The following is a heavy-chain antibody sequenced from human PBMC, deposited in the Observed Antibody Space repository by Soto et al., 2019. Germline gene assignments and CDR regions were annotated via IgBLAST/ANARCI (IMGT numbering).Heavy chain of an antibody. D-gene: IGHD1-26*01. J-gene: IGHJ5*02. CDR3: ARDPSPLWWEPHGGFDP. V-gene: IGHV3-21*01. CDR1: GFTFSSYS. CDR2: ISSSSSYI. Sequence: GGSLRLSCAASGFTFSSYSMNWVRQAPGKGLEWVSSISSSSSYIYYADSVKGRFTISRDNAKNSLYLQMNSLRAEDTAVYYCARDPSPLWWEPHGGFDPWRQGTLVTVSS.